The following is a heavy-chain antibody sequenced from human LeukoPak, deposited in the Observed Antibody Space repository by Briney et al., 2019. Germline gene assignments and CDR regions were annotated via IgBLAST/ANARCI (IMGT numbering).Heavy chain of an antibody. CDR3: AKEYGRYPPYDV. CDR2: IPGSGVST. J-gene: IGHJ4*02. CDR1: GFTFSSYT. Sequence: GGSLRLSCAASGFTFSSYTMTWVRQAPGKGLEWISSIPGSGVSTYYADSVKGRFTISRDNSKNSVYLQMNSLRAEDTAVYYCAKEYGRYPPYDVWGQGTLVTVSS. V-gene: IGHV3-23*01. D-gene: IGHD1-26*01.